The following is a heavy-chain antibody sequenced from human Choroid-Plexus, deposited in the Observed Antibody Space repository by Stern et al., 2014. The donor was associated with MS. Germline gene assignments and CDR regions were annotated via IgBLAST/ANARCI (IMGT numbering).Heavy chain of an antibody. Sequence: VQLLESGGGVVQPGRPLRLSCVASGFTLGSCAMNWVRQAPGKGLEWVAGVSYDGSNKYYADSVKGRFTISRDNSQNTLYMQMSSLRPEDTAVYYCAKDRQYLTYFFDHWGQGSLVTVSS. V-gene: IGHV3-30*18. D-gene: IGHD2/OR15-2a*01. CDR3: AKDRQYLTYFFDH. J-gene: IGHJ5*02. CDR2: VSYDGSNK. CDR1: GFTLGSCA.